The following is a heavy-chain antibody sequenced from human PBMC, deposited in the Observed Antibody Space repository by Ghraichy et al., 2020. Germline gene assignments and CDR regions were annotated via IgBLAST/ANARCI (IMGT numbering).Heavy chain of an antibody. CDR3: ARDPGGGGFCHFCLDS. J-gene: IGHJ4*02. CDR1: GFTFSSPA. V-gene: IGHV3-33*01. CDR2: IWHDGSSK. Sequence: GGSLRLSCAASGFTFSSPAMHWVRQAPGKGLEWVAVIWHDGSSKYYTDSVKGRFTISRDNSKSTLYLQMNSLRAEDTAVYFCARDPGGGGFCHFCLDSWGQGTRVTVSS. D-gene: IGHD2-21*02.